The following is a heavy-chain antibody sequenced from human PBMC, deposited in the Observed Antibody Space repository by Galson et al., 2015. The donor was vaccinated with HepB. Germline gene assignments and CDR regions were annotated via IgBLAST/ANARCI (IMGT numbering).Heavy chain of an antibody. V-gene: IGHV1-69*04. CDR3: ARDRFPIHNVVVPAAREGFDY. Sequence: SCKASGGTFSNYPINWVRQAPGHGLEWMGSITPILDITNYAQKFQGRVTTTADKATGTAYMDLSSLTSDDTAVYYCARDRFPIHNVVVPAAREGFDYWGQGTLVTVSS. CDR1: GGTFSNYP. J-gene: IGHJ4*02. CDR2: ITPILDIT. D-gene: IGHD2-2*01.